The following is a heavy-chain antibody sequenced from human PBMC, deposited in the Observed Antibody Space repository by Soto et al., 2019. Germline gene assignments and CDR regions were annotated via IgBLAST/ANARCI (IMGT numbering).Heavy chain of an antibody. D-gene: IGHD3-22*01. CDR2: IIPIFGTA. V-gene: IGHV1-69*13. Sequence: SVKVSCKASGGTFSSYAISLVRQAPGQGLEWMGGIIPIFGTANYAQKFHGRVTITADESTSTAYMDLSSLRSEDTAVYYCARVGYYDSSGYYPSNWFDPWGQGTLVTVSS. J-gene: IGHJ5*02. CDR3: ARVGYYDSSGYYPSNWFDP. CDR1: GGTFSSYA.